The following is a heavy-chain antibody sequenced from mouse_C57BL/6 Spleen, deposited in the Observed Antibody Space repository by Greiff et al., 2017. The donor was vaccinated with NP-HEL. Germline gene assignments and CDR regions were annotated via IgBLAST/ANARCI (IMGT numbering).Heavy chain of an antibody. CDR2: IRNKANGYTT. V-gene: IGHV7-3*01. D-gene: IGHD2-10*01. Sequence: EVKVVESGGGLVQPGGSLSLSCAASGFTFTDYYMSWVRQPPGKALEWLGFIRNKANGYTTEYSASVKGRFTISRDNSQSILYLQRNALRAEDSATYYCARYPYYGNYGDDWGQGTTLTVSS. CDR1: GFTFTDYY. J-gene: IGHJ2*01. CDR3: ARYPYYGNYGDD.